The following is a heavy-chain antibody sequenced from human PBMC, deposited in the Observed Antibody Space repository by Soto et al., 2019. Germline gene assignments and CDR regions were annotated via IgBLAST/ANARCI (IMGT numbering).Heavy chain of an antibody. V-gene: IGHV4-4*07. D-gene: IGHD2-15*01. CDR3: ARSGCSGGSCFSYAYFYGMDV. CDR1: GGSISRYY. J-gene: IGHJ6*02. CDR2: IYFSGST. Sequence: QVQLQESGPGLVKPSETLSLTCTVSGGSISRYYWSWIRQPAGKGLEWLGRIYFSGSTKYNPSVNSRFNMSEDTSKNPSSLKLSSVTAADTSVYFCARSGCSGGSCFSYAYFYGMDVWGQGTTVTVSS.